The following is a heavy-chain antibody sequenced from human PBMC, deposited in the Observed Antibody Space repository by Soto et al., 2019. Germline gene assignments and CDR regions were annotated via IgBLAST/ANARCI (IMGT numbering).Heavy chain of an antibody. CDR2: IIPILGIA. Sequence: SVQVSCKACGGTFRSYTISWVRQAPGQRLEWMGRIIPILGIANYAQKVRGRVTITAGKYTRAAYMEMSSLSFEDTPVDNCARVESTPWFAPWGKGSLVPVCS. CDR1: GGTFRSYT. V-gene: IGHV1-69*02. D-gene: IGHD2-15*01. CDR3: ARVESTPWFAP. J-gene: IGHJ5*02.